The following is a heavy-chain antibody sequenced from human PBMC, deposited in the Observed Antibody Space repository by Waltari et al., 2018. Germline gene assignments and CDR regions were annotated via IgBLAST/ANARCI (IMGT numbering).Heavy chain of an antibody. CDR3: AFRGAFDV. J-gene: IGHJ3*01. V-gene: IGHV1-69-2*01. CDR1: GYTFIDYY. Sequence: EVHLVQSGTEVKKPGATVRVTCKTSGYTFIDYYIPWVQQAPGKGLQWMGHIDPENGETVYAEKFRDRITITADKSTDTVYMELSGLRFEDTAMYYCAFRGAFDVWGQGTVVSVSS. CDR2: IDPENGET.